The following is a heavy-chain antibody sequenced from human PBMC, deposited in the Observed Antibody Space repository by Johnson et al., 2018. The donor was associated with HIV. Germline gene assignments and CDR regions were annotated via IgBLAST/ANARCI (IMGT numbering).Heavy chain of an antibody. CDR1: GFTFSGYA. D-gene: IGHD1-26*01. V-gene: IGHV3-30-3*01. Sequence: QVQLVESGGGLVQPGGSLKLSCAASGFTFSGYAMHWVRQAPGKGLEWVAVISYDGSNKYYADSVKGRFTISRDNSKNTLYLQMNNLKAEDTALYYCTTRLNSGTYWGNYDFDVWGQGTMVTVSS. J-gene: IGHJ3*01. CDR2: ISYDGSNK. CDR3: TTRLNSGTYWGNYDFDV.